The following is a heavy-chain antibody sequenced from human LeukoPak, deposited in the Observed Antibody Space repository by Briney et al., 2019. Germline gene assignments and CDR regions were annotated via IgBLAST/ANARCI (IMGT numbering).Heavy chain of an antibody. Sequence: PGGSLRLSCAASGFTFSSYAMSWVRQAPGKGLEWVSAISGSGGGTYYADSVKGRFTISRDNSKNMLYLQMNSLRAEDTALYYCAKMIRGVNDFDHWGQGTLVTVSS. D-gene: IGHD3-10*01. CDR3: AKMIRGVNDFDH. CDR2: ISGSGGGT. J-gene: IGHJ4*02. CDR1: GFTFSSYA. V-gene: IGHV3-23*01.